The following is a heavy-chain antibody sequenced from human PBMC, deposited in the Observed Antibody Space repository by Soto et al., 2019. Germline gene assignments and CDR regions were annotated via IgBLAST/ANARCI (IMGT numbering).Heavy chain of an antibody. V-gene: IGHV1-18*04. Sequence: ASVKVSCKASGYPFTSYGISCVRQAPGQGLEWMGWISAYNGNTKYAQKLPGRVTMTTDTDKSTSCMELRSLRSDDTAVYYCARGGWEIIYYYGMHVGGKGTRVTVS. CDR3: ARGGWEIIYYYGMHV. CDR2: ISAYNGNT. J-gene: IGHJ6*04. CDR1: GYPFTSYG. D-gene: IGHD1-26*01.